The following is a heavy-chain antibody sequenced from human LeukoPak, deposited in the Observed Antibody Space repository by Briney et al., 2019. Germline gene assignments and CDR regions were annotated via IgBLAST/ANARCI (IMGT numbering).Heavy chain of an antibody. CDR2: INHSGST. V-gene: IGHV4-34*01. D-gene: IGHD3-22*01. J-gene: IGHJ4*02. Sequence: KPSETLSLTCAVYGGSFSGYYWSWIRQPPGKGLEWIGEINHSGSTNYNPSLKSRVTISVDTSKNQFPLKLSSVTAADTAVYYCARGIYYDSSGPDYWGQGTLVTVSS. CDR3: ARGIYYDSSGPDY. CDR1: GGSFSGYY.